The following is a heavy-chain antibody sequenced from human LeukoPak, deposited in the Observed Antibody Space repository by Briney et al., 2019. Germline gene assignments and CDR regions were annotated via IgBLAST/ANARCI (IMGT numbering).Heavy chain of an antibody. Sequence: ASVTLSLTCTVSGGSICSYYWLWLPQPPGKGVEGIRYTYYSESNNYHPFLKRRITISVETSKNQFSLKMSSVTAADTAVYYCARALTLPQRYCSSTSCSPYFDYWGQGTLVTVSS. CDR3: ARALTLPQRYCSSTSCSPYFDY. CDR1: GGSICSYY. V-gene: IGHV4-59*01. CDR2: TYYSESN. D-gene: IGHD2-2*01. J-gene: IGHJ4*02.